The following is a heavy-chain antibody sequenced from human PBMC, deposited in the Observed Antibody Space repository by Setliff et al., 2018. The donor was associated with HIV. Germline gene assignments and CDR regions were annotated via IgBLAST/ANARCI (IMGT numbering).Heavy chain of an antibody. CDR2: ISYDGSNK. J-gene: IGHJ3*02. CDR3: AKGVERGYYYDSSGLDGAFDI. Sequence: GGSLRLSCADSGFTFSSYGMHWVRQAPGKGLEWVAVISYDGSNKYYADSVKGRFTISRDNSKNTLYLQMNSLRAGDTAVYYCAKGVERGYYYDSSGLDGAFDIWGQGTMVTVS. V-gene: IGHV3-30*18. D-gene: IGHD3-22*01. CDR1: GFTFSSYG.